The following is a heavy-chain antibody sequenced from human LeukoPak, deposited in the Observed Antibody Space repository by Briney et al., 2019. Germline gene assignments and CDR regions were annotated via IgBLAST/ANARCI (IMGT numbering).Heavy chain of an antibody. CDR2: INPSGGST. CDR3: AREGTLAAAGLNWFDP. Sequence: ASVKVSCTASGYTFTSYYMHWVRQAPGQGLEWMGIINPSGGSTSYAQKFQGRVTMTRDTSTSTVYMELSSLRSEDTAVYYCAREGTLAAAGLNWFDPWGQGTLVTVSS. V-gene: IGHV1-46*01. J-gene: IGHJ5*02. CDR1: GYTFTSYY. D-gene: IGHD6-13*01.